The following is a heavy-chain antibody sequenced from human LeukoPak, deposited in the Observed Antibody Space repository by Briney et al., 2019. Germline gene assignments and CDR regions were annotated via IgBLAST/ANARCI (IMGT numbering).Heavy chain of an antibody. Sequence: PGGSLRLSCAASGFTFSSYEMNWVRQAPGKGLEWVSYISSSGSTIYYADSVKGRFTISRDNARNSLYLQMNSLRVEDTAIYYCVPHTWWIKFWGQGTMVTVSP. CDR1: GFTFSSYE. V-gene: IGHV3-48*03. D-gene: IGHD2-15*01. CDR2: ISSSGSTI. J-gene: IGHJ3*01. CDR3: VPHTWWIKF.